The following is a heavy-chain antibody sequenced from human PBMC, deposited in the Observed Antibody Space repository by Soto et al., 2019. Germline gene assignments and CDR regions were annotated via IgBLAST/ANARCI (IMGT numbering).Heavy chain of an antibody. D-gene: IGHD2-15*01. Sequence: SETLSLTCTVSGGSISSGGYYWSWIRQHPGKGLEWIGYIYYSGSTYYRPSLKSRVTLSVDKSNNRLSLRLTSVSAADTAMYYCTRRPFRTTSGGIDYWGRGTLVTVSS. CDR3: TRRPFRTTSGGIDY. V-gene: IGHV4-31*03. CDR1: GGSISSGGYY. J-gene: IGHJ4*02. CDR2: IYYSGST.